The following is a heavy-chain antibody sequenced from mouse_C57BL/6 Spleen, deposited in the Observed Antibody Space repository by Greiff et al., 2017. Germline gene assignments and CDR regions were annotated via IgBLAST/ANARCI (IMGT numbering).Heavy chain of an antibody. CDR1: GYTFTDYE. V-gene: IGHV1-15*01. J-gene: IGHJ4*01. Sequence: QVQLQQSGAELVRPGASVTLSCKASGYTFTDYEMHWVKQTPVHGLEWIGAIDPETGGTAYNQKFKGKAILTADKSSSTAYMELRSLTSEDSAVYYCTRCSHYAMDYWGQGTSVTVSS. CDR3: TRCSHYAMDY. CDR2: IDPETGGT. D-gene: IGHD1-1*01.